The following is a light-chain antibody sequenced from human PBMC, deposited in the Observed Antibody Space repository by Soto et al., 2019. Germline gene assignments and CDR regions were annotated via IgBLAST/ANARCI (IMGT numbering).Light chain of an antibody. CDR2: AAS. V-gene: IGKV1-9*01. CDR3: LHLNSYSPDT. J-gene: IGKJ3*01. CDR1: QGISSY. Sequence: DIQLTQSPSFLSASVGDRVTITCRASQGISSYLAWYQQKPGTAPKLLIFAASTLQNWVPSRFSGSGSGTAFTLTISSLQSEDFATYYCLHLNSYSPDTFGPGTKVDIK.